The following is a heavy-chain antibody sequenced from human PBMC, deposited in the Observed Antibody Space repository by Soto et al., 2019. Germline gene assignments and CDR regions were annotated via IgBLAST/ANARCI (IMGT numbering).Heavy chain of an antibody. CDR2: ITSGGTT. CDR3: AKRHTTVPTPANYFDY. D-gene: IGHD1-1*01. Sequence: EVQLLESGGELVQPGGSLRLSCEAFGFTFSSYTMNWVRQAPGKGLDWVSTITSGGTTYYADSVKGRFTISRDDSKNTLYLQMNSLRAEDTALYYCAKRHTTVPTPANYFDYWGQGTLVTVSS. J-gene: IGHJ4*02. V-gene: IGHV3-23*01. CDR1: GFTFSSYT.